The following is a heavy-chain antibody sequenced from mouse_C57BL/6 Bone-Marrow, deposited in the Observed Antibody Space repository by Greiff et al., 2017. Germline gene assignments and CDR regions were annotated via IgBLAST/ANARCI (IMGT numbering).Heavy chain of an antibody. Sequence: VQLQQPGAELVKPGASVKLSCKASGYTFTSYWMHWVKQRPGQGLEWIGMIHPNSGSTNYNEKFKSKAKLTVDKSSSTAYMQLSSLTSEDSAVYYCAGFTTGRFDYWGQGTTLTVSS. CDR1: GYTFTSYW. V-gene: IGHV1-64*01. D-gene: IGHD2-12*01. CDR3: AGFTTGRFDY. J-gene: IGHJ2*01. CDR2: IHPNSGST.